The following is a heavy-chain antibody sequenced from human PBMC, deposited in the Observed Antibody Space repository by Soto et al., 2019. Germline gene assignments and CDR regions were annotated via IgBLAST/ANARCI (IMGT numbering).Heavy chain of an antibody. CDR3: AKDMGGSCYYYYGMDV. CDR1: GFTFSSYA. D-gene: IGHD1-26*01. CDR2: ISGSGGST. Sequence: GGSLRLSCAASGFTFSSYAMSWVRQAPGKGLEWVSAISGSGGSTYYADSVKGRFTISRDNSKNTLYLQMNSLRAEDTAVYYCAKDMGGSCYYYYGMDVWGQGTTVTVSS. V-gene: IGHV3-23*01. J-gene: IGHJ6*02.